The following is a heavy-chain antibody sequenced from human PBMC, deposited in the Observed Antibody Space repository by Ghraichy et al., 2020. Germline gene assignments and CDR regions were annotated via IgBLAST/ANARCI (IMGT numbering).Heavy chain of an antibody. D-gene: IGHD2/OR15-2a*01. CDR1: GFSFSTSS. CDR2: ISHSSRYI. CDR3: ARDFLGDHPF. J-gene: IGHJ4*02. V-gene: IGHV3-48*02. Sequence: GGSLRLSCAASGFSFSTSSMSWVRQSQEKGLEWVSYISHSSRYIYYADSVKGRFTISRDNAKNSLSLQMNSLRDEDTAVYYCARDFLGDHPFWRQGTPVTHSS.